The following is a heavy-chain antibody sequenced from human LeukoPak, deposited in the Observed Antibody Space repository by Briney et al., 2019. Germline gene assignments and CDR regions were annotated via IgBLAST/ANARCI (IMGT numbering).Heavy chain of an antibody. Sequence: PGGSLRLSCAASGFTFSSYTMHRVRQAPGKGLEWVALISYDGSNKYYTDSVKGRFTISRDNSKNTLYLQMNSLRAEDTAMYYCGRENRGAFDIWGQGTMVAVSS. CDR1: GFTFSSYT. V-gene: IGHV3-30*04. CDR3: GRENRGAFDI. CDR2: ISYDGSNK. D-gene: IGHD3-10*01. J-gene: IGHJ3*02.